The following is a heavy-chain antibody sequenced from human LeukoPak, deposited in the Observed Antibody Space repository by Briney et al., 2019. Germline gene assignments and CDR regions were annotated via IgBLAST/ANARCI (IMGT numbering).Heavy chain of an antibody. V-gene: IGHV4-39*01. D-gene: IGHD6-13*01. CDR1: GGSISSSSYY. J-gene: IGHJ6*03. CDR2: IYYSGST. CDR3: ARQEGSSWYFHYMDV. Sequence: SETLSLTCTVSGGSISSSSYYWGWIRQPPGKGLEWIGSIYYSGSTYYNPSLKSRVTISVDTSKNQFSLKLGSVTAAGTAVYYCARQEGSSWYFHYMDVWGRGTTVTVSS.